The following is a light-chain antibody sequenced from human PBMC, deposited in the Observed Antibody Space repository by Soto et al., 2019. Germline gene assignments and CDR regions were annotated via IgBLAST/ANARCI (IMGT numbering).Light chain of an antibody. CDR1: SNDIGAYNY. J-gene: IGLJ1*01. Sequence: QSVLPQPRSVSGSPGQSVTISCTGTSNDIGAYNYVSWYQQHPGRAPKVMIYDVNKRPSGVPDRFSGSKSANTASLTIFGLQAEDEADYYCCSYAPSYTFVFGTGTKVTVL. V-gene: IGLV2-11*01. CDR3: CSYAPSYTFV. CDR2: DVN.